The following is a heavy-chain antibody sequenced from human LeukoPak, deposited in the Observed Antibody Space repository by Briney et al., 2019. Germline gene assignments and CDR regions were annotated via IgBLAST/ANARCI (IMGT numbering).Heavy chain of an antibody. CDR1: GGSISSNEYF. Sequence: PSETLSITCTVSGGSISSNEYFWGWIRQPPGRELEWIANIFYTGSTFYNPSLKTRVTISVDTSSNQFSLKLNSVTAADTAVYYCARMNTAMAMGYWGQGTLVTVSS. J-gene: IGHJ4*02. V-gene: IGHV4-39*01. D-gene: IGHD5-18*01. CDR3: ARMNTAMAMGY. CDR2: IFYTGST.